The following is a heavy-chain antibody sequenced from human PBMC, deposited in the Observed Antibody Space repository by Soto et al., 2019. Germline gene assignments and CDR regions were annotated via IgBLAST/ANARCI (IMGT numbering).Heavy chain of an antibody. D-gene: IGHD4-17*01. CDR3: TTEGFRLDYGDYVDYYYYYGMDV. CDR2: IKSKTDGGTT. CDR1: GFTFSNAW. Sequence: EVQLVESGGGLVKPGGSLRLSCAASGFTFSNAWMNWVRQAPGKGLEWVGRIKSKTDGGTTDYAAPVKGRFTISRDDSKNTLYLQMNSLKTEDTAVYYCTTEGFRLDYGDYVDYYYYYGMDVWGQGTTVTVSS. V-gene: IGHV3-15*07. J-gene: IGHJ6*02.